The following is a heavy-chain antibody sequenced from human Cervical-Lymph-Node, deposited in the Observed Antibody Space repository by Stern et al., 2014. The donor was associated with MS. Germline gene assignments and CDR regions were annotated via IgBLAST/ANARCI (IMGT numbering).Heavy chain of an antibody. CDR1: GFTFSSYS. D-gene: IGHD1-26*01. V-gene: IGHV3-21*01. CDR3: ARSRSIVGAAAY. CDR2: ISSTSSYK. J-gene: IGHJ4*02. Sequence: EVQLVESGGGLVKPGGSLRLSCVVSGFTFSSYSMNWVRQAPGKGLEWVSSISSTSSYKYYADSVKGRFTISRDNAKNSLYLQMNSLRAEDTAVYYCARSRSIVGAAAYWGQGTLVTVSS.